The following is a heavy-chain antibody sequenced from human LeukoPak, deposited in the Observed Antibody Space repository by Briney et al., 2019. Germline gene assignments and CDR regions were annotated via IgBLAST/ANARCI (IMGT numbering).Heavy chain of an antibody. CDR1: GFTFSNYW. Sequence: GGSLRLSCAASGFTFSNYWMHWVRQAPGKGLVWVSRINDDGSTTTYADSVKGRFTISRDNARNTLYLQMNSLRAEDTAVYYCARMPYVTSGYDNVDFDYWGQGTLVTVSS. D-gene: IGHD3-22*01. CDR2: INDDGSTT. CDR3: ARMPYVTSGYDNVDFDY. V-gene: IGHV3-74*01. J-gene: IGHJ4*02.